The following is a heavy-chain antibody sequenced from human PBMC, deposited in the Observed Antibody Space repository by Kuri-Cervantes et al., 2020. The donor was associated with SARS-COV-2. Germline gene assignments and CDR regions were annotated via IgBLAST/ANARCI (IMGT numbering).Heavy chain of an antibody. CDR3: AREGDIVVVRDAFDI. CDR1: GFIFDTYA. CDR2: ISYDGSNK. Sequence: GGSLRLSCAASGFIFDTYAMSWVRQAPGKGLEWVAVISYDGSNKYYADSVKGRFTISRDNSKNTLYLQMNSLRAEDTAVYYCAREGDIVVVRDAFDIWGQGTMVTVSS. J-gene: IGHJ3*02. D-gene: IGHD2-2*01. V-gene: IGHV3-30-3*01.